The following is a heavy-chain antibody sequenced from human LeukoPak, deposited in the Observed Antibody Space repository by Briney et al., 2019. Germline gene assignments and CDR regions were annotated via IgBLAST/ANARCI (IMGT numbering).Heavy chain of an antibody. Sequence: SETLSLTCTVSGGSIRSSSYYWGWIRQPPGKGLEWIGNIYYSGSTYYNPSLKSRVTISVDTSKNQFSLKLSSVTAADTAVYYCARVSGGSSGSLGEYGMDVWGQGTTVTVSS. D-gene: IGHD6-19*01. J-gene: IGHJ6*02. V-gene: IGHV4-39*07. CDR3: ARVSGGSSGSLGEYGMDV. CDR2: IYYSGST. CDR1: GGSIRSSSYY.